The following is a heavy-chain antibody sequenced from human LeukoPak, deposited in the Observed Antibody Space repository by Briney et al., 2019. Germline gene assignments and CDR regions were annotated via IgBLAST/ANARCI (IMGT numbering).Heavy chain of an antibody. D-gene: IGHD3-9*01. CDR1: GGSISSYY. CDR3: ARVGYDILTGYYSSYYMDV. CDR2: IYYSGST. J-gene: IGHJ6*03. V-gene: IGHV4-59*01. Sequence: SETLSLTCTVSGGSISSYYWSWIRQPPGKGLEWIVYIYYSGSTYYNPSLKSRVTISVDTSKNHFSLKLSSVTAADTAVYYCARVGYDILTGYYSSYYMDVWGKGTTVTISS.